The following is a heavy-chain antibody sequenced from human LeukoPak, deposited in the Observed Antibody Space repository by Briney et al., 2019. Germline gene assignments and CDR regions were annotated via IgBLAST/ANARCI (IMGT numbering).Heavy chain of an antibody. CDR2: INPSGGTT. Sequence: ASVKVSCKASGYIFTSYHMHWVRQAPGQGLEWMGIINPSGGTTSXAXXFKXXVTMTRDTSTSTVYMELSSLRSEDTAVYYCARDKRAGWXTSSEWGQGTLVTVSS. V-gene: IGHV1-46*01. D-gene: IGHD6-6*01. CDR3: ARDKRAGWXTSSE. J-gene: IGHJ4*02. CDR1: GYIFTSYH.